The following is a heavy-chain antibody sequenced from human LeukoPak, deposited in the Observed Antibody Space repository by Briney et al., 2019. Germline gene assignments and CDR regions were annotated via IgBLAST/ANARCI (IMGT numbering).Heavy chain of an antibody. J-gene: IGHJ4*02. CDR2: ISSGSSYI. Sequence: GGSLRLSCAASGFTFSSYSMNWVRQAPGKGLEWVSSISSGSSYIYYADSVKGRFTISRDNAKNSLYLQMNSLRAEDTAVYYCARGDLDTAMLRRYYFGYWGQGTLVTVSS. CDR1: GFTFSSYS. V-gene: IGHV3-21*01. D-gene: IGHD5-18*01. CDR3: ARGDLDTAMLRRYYFGY.